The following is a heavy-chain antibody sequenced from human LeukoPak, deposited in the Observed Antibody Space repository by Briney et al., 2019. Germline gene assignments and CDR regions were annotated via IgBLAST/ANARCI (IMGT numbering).Heavy chain of an antibody. Sequence: ASMKVSCKASGYTFTSYAMHWVRQAPGQRLEWMGWINAGNGNTKYSQKFQGRVTITRDTSASTAYMELSSLRSEDTAVYYCARDYYDSSGYYRVSPYYFDYWGQGTLVTVSS. J-gene: IGHJ4*02. CDR1: GYTFTSYA. V-gene: IGHV1-3*01. CDR3: ARDYYDSSGYYRVSPYYFDY. D-gene: IGHD3-22*01. CDR2: INAGNGNT.